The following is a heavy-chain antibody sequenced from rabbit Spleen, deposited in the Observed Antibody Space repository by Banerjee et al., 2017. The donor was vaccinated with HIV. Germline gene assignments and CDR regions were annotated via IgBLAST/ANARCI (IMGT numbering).Heavy chain of an antibody. D-gene: IGHD4-2*01. V-gene: IGHV1S45*01. CDR3: ARSRNADSFNYIGLGL. J-gene: IGHJ4*01. CDR2: INAITGKA. CDR1: GFSFSNKAV. Sequence: QQQLEESGGGLVKPGASLTLTCKASGFSFSNKAVMCWVRQAPGKGLEWIACINAITGKAVYASWAKGRFTFSKTSSTTVTLQVTSLTAADTATYFCARSRNADSFNYIGLGLWGQGTLVTVS.